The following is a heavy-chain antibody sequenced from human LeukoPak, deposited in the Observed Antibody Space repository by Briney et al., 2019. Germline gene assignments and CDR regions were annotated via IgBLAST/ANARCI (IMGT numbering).Heavy chain of an antibody. CDR3: AASGYSSGWYYY. D-gene: IGHD6-19*01. V-gene: IGHV3-23*01. CDR1: GFTLSSYA. CDR2: ISGSGGST. J-gene: IGHJ4*02. Sequence: GGSLRLSCAASGFTLSSYAMNWVRQAPGKGLEWVSAISGSGGSTYYADSVKGRFTISRDNSKNTLYLQMNSLRAEDTAVYYCAASGYSSGWYYYWGQGTLVTVSS.